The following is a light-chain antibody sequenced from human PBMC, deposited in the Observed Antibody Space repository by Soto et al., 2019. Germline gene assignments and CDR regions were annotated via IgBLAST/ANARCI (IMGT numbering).Light chain of an antibody. J-gene: IGKJ1*01. CDR1: QRIGSW. Sequence: DIQMTQSPSTLSASVGDRVSITCRASQRIGSWLAWYQQKPGKVPKLLIYDASTLISGVPSRFSGTGSGTEFTLSIAGLQPDDFATYYCLHYYTYPLTFGQGTKVDIK. CDR2: DAS. V-gene: IGKV1-5*01. CDR3: LHYYTYPLT.